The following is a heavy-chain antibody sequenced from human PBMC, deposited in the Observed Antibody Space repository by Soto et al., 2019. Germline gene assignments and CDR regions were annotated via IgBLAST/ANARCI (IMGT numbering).Heavy chain of an antibody. CDR2: IYYSGST. D-gene: IGHD1-26*01. V-gene: IGHV4-39*01. CDR1: GGSISSSSYY. Sequence: SLTCTVSGGSISSSSYYWGWIRQPPGKGLEWIGSIYYSGSTYYNPSLKSRVTISVDTSKNQFSLKLSSVTAADTAVYYCARRVGGSKTYYYGMDVWGQGTTVTVSS. CDR3: ARRVGGSKTYYYGMDV. J-gene: IGHJ6*02.